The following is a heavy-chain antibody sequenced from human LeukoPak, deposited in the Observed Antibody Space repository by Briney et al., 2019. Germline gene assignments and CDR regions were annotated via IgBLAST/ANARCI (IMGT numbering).Heavy chain of an antibody. D-gene: IGHD6-19*01. Sequence: GGSLRLSCAASGFTFSSYAMSWVRQAPGKGLEWVSAISGSSGGTYYADSVKGRFTISRDNSKNTLHLQMNSLRAEDTAVYYCAKVFSGFTPVWGQGTLVTVSS. CDR2: ISGSSGGT. V-gene: IGHV3-23*01. CDR1: GFTFSSYA. CDR3: AKVFSGFTPV. J-gene: IGHJ4*02.